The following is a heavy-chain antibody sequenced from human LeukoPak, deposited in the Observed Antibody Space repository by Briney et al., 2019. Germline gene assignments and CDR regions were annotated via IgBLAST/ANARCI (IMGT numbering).Heavy chain of an antibody. CDR1: GYTFTGYY. V-gene: IGHV1-2*02. D-gene: IGHD6-19*01. J-gene: IGHJ4*02. CDR2: INPNSGGT. Sequence: ASVKVSCKSSGYTFTGYYMNWVRQAPGQGLEWMGWINPNSGGTNYAQKFQGRVTMTRDTSISTAYMELSRLRSDDTAVYYCARYFSSGWYVFDYWGQGTLVTVSS. CDR3: ARYFSSGWYVFDY.